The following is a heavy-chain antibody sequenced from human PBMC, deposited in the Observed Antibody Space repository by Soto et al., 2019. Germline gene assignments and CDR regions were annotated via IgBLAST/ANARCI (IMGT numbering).Heavy chain of an antibody. CDR3: AKRLGGGESYLDH. D-gene: IGHD2-21*01. J-gene: IGHJ4*02. Sequence: QVQLVESGGGVVQPGRSLRLSCAASGFTFSSYGMHWVRQAPGKGLEWVAVISYDGSNKYYADSVKGRFTISRDNSKNTLYLQMNSLRAEDTDVYYCAKRLGGGESYLDHWGQGTLVTVSS. CDR1: GFTFSSYG. CDR2: ISYDGSNK. V-gene: IGHV3-30*18.